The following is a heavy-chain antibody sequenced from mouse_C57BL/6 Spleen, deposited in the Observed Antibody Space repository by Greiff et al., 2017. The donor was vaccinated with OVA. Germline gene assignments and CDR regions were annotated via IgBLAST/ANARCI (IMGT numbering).Heavy chain of an antibody. V-gene: IGHV1-50*01. CDR1: GYTFTSYW. CDR3: ARWGLLPYWYFDV. CDR2: IDPSASYP. Sequence: VQLQQPGAELVKPGASVKLSCKASGYTFTSYWMQWVKQRPGQGLEWIGEIDPSASYPNYNHKFKGKATLTVDTSASTDNMQLSSLTSKDSAVYYGARWGLLPYWYFDVWGTGTTVTVSS. D-gene: IGHD2-3*01. J-gene: IGHJ1*03.